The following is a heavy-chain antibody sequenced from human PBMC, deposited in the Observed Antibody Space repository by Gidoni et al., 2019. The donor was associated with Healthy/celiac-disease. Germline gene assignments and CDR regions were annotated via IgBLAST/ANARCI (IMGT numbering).Heavy chain of an antibody. D-gene: IGHD6-19*01. CDR1: GFTFSAYY. CDR2: ISSSSSYT. V-gene: IGHV3-11*03. Sequence: QVQLLESGGGLVKPGGSLRLSCAASGFTFSAYYMSWIRQAPGKGLEWVSDISSSSSYTNYADSVKGRFTISRDNAKNSLYLKMNNLRAEETAVYYCATGYSSGWYMDYWGQGTLVTVSS. CDR3: ATGYSSGWYMDY. J-gene: IGHJ4*02.